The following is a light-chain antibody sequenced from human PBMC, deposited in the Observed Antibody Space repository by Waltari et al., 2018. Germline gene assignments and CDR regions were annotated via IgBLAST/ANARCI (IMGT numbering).Light chain of an antibody. CDR3: QQYATYHT. J-gene: IGKJ2*01. Sequence: DIQMTQSPSTLSASVGDRVTITCRASQDIGPYLAWYQQKPGKAPNLLIYKSSILESGVPARFSGSGSWTESTLTITSLQPDDFATYYIQQYATYHTFGQGTKLEI. CDR1: QDIGPY. V-gene: IGKV1-5*03. CDR2: KSS.